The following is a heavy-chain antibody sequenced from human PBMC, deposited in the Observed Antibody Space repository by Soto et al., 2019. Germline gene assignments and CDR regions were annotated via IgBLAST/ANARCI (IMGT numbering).Heavy chain of an antibody. Sequence: QVPLVQSGAEVKKPGSSVKVSCKASGGTFSSYAISWVRQAPGQGLEWMGGIIPIFGTANYAQKFQGRVTITADESTSTAYMELSSLRSEDTAVYYCAIRGSGYDFWSGSEGSFDYWGQGTLVTVSS. V-gene: IGHV1-69*01. CDR3: AIRGSGYDFWSGSEGSFDY. J-gene: IGHJ4*02. D-gene: IGHD3-3*01. CDR2: IIPIFGTA. CDR1: GGTFSSYA.